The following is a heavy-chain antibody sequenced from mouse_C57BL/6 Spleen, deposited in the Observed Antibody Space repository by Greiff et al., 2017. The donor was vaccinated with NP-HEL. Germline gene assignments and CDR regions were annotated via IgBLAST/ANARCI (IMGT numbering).Heavy chain of an antibody. CDR3: ARVLVTTVVREGYFDV. Sequence: QVQLQQPGAELVRPGSSVKLSCKASGYTFTSYWMHWVKQRPIQGLEWIGNIDPSDSETHYNQKFKDKATLTVDKSSSTAYMQLSILTSEDSAVYYCARVLVTTVVREGYFDVWGTGTTVTVSS. D-gene: IGHD1-1*01. CDR1: GYTFTSYW. J-gene: IGHJ1*03. CDR2: IDPSDSET. V-gene: IGHV1-52*01.